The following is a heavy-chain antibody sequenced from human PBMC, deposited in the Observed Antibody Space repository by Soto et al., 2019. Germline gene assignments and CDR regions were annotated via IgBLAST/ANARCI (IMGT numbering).Heavy chain of an antibody. V-gene: IGHV3-48*02. D-gene: IGHD5-18*01. CDR3: SRVGYSSPFDY. CDR1: GFTFSSYS. J-gene: IGHJ4*01. Sequence: EVQLVESGGGLVQPGGSLRLSCAASGFTFSSYSMNWVRQAPGKGLEWVSYISSGSNTIYYADSVKGRFTISRDNAKNSLYLQINSLRDEDTAVYYCSRVGYSSPFDYWGHGTLLTVSS. CDR2: ISSGSNTI.